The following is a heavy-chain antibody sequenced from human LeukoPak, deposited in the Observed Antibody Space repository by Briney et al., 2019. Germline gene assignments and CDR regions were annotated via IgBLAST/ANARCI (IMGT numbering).Heavy chain of an antibody. D-gene: IGHD4-17*01. V-gene: IGHV5-51*01. CDR2: IYPGDSDT. J-gene: IGHJ4*02. Sequence: GESLKISCKGSGYSFTSYWIGWVRQMPGKGLEWMGIIYPGDSDTRYSPSFQGQVTISADKSISTAYLQWSSLKASDTAMYYCARGDYDDYREYYFDYWGQGTLVAVSS. CDR1: GYSFTSYW. CDR3: ARGDYDDYREYYFDY.